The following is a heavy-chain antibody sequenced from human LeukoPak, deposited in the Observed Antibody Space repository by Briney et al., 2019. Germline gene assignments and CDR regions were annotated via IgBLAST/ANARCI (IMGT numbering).Heavy chain of an antibody. J-gene: IGHJ4*02. D-gene: IGHD6-13*01. V-gene: IGHV3-30*19. CDR3: VRGAYSSSWLNFDY. Sequence: GGSLRLSCAASGFTLRRYDMHWLRQGPGKGLEWVALIPYDGSNKYYADSVKGRFTVSRDNSKNTLYLQMNSLRAEDTAVYYCVRGAYSSSWLNFDYGGQGTLVTVSS. CDR2: IPYDGSNK. CDR1: GFTLRRYD.